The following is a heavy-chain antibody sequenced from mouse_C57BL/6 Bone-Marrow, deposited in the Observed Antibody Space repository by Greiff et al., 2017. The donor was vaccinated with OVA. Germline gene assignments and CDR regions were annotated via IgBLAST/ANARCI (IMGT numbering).Heavy chain of an antibody. V-gene: IGHV14-3*01. CDR1: GFNIKNTY. Sequence: VQLQQSVAELVRPGASVKLSCTASGFNIKNTYMHWVKQRPEQGLEWIGRIDPANGNTKYAPKFQGKATITADTSSNTAYLQLSSLTSEDTAIYYGEGLITTVEGVAYWGQGTLVTVSA. D-gene: IGHD1-1*01. J-gene: IGHJ3*01. CDR3: EGLITTVEGVAY. CDR2: IDPANGNT.